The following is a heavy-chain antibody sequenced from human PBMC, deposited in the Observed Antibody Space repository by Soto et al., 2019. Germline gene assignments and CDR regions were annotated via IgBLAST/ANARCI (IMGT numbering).Heavy chain of an antibody. D-gene: IGHD2-2*02. CDR2: IYYSGST. Sequence: QVQLQESGPGLVKPSETLSLTCTVSGGSISNYYWNWIRQPPGKRLEWIGYIYYSGSTNYNPSLRSRLTISVDTSKNQFSLKLSSVTAEDTAVYFCARSRHPPIYHNMDVWGQGTTVTVSS. V-gene: IGHV4-59*01. CDR1: GGSISNYY. J-gene: IGHJ6*02. CDR3: ARSRHPPIYHNMDV.